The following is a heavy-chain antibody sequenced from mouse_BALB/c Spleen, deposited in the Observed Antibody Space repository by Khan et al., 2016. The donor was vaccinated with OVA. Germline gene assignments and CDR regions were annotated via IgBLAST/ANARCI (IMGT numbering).Heavy chain of an antibody. V-gene: IGHV2-2*02. J-gene: IGHJ3*01. Sequence: QVQLKESGPGLVQPSQSLSITCTVSGFSLTSYGVHWVRQSPGKGLEWLGVIWSGGRTDYNAAFISRLSISKDNSKSQVFFKMNSLQGNDSAIYYCAINYDYDEGLAYWGQGTLVTVSA. CDR2: IWSGGRT. CDR1: GFSLTSYG. D-gene: IGHD2-4*01. CDR3: AINYDYDEGLAY.